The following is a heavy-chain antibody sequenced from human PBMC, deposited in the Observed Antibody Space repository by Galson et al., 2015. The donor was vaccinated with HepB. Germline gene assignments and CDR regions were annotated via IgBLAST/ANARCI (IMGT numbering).Heavy chain of an antibody. V-gene: IGHV3-23*01. Sequence: SLRLSCAASGFTFTTYAMSWVRQAPGKGLEWVSSISGGGGHTYYADSVKGRCTISRDRSKNMVYLQMNRLRAEDTAVYYCAKDGPPPFIPHVFDQWGQGALVTVSS. J-gene: IGHJ4*02. D-gene: IGHD2-21*01. CDR2: ISGGGGHT. CDR3: AKDGPPPFIPHVFDQ. CDR1: GFTFTTYA.